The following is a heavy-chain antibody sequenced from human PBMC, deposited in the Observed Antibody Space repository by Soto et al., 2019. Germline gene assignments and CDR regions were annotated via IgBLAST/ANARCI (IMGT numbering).Heavy chain of an antibody. D-gene: IGHD3-3*01. CDR3: ARATPGRGDFWRGLLYYYYGMDV. CDR2: IYYSGST. CDR1: GGSISSGDYY. J-gene: IGHJ6*02. Sequence: SETLSLTCTVSGGSISSGDYYWSWIRQPPGKGLEWIGYIYYSGSTYYNPSLKSRVTISVDTSKNQFSLKLSSVTAADTAVYYCARATPGRGDFWRGLLYYYYGMDVWGQGTTVTVSS. V-gene: IGHV4-30-4*01.